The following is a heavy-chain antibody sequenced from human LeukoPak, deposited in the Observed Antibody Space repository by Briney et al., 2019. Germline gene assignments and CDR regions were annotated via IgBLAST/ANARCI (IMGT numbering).Heavy chain of an antibody. Sequence: GASVKVSCKASGYTFTSYGISWVRQAPGQGLEWMGWISAYNGNTNYAQKLQGRITMTEDTVPDTAYMELSNLRSEDTAVYFCATVGTYFPFWGQGTLVTVPS. V-gene: IGHV1-18*01. J-gene: IGHJ4*02. CDR1: GYTFTSYG. CDR3: ATVGTYFPF. CDR2: ISAYNGNT. D-gene: IGHD1-26*01.